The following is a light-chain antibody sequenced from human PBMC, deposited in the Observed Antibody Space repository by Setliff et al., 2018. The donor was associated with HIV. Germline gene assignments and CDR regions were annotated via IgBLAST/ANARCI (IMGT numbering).Light chain of an antibody. CDR2: EVN. CDR3: SSYASSNSYV. Sequence: QSALTQPASVSGSPGQSITISCTGNSSNVGSYNLVSWYQQHSDKSPKLMIYEVNKRPSGVSDRFSGSKSGNTASLTVSGLQAEDEADYYCSSYASSNSYVFGTGTKVTVL. CDR1: SSNVGSYNL. J-gene: IGLJ1*01. V-gene: IGLV2-14*02.